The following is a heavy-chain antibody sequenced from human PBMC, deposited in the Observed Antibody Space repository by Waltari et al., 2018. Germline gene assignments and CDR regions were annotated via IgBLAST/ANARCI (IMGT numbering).Heavy chain of an antibody. CDR3: AREGGSFGIHDAFDI. CDR1: GFTFSSYA. J-gene: IGHJ3*02. CDR2: ISYDGSNK. Sequence: QVQLVESGGGVVQPGRSLRLSCVASGFTFSSYAMHWVRQAPGKGLEWVAVISYDGSNKYYADSVKGRFTISRDNSKNTLYLQMNSLRAEDTAVYYCAREGGSFGIHDAFDIWGQGTMVTVSS. V-gene: IGHV3-30-3*01. D-gene: IGHD2-15*01.